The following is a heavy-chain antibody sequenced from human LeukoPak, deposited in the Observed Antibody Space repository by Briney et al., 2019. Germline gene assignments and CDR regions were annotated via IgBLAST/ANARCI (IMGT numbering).Heavy chain of an antibody. J-gene: IGHJ5*02. V-gene: IGHV4-31*03. Sequence: SETLSLTCTVSGGSISSGGYYWSWIRQHPGKGLEWIGYIYYSGSTYYNPSLKGRVTISVDTSKNQFSLKLSSVTAADTAVYYCARAIVLMVYGLNWFDPWGQGTLVTVSS. CDR2: IYYSGST. CDR3: ARAIVLMVYGLNWFDP. D-gene: IGHD2-8*01. CDR1: GGSISSGGYY.